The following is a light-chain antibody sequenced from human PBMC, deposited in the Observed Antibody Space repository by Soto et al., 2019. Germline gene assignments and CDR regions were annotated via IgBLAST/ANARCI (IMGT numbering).Light chain of an antibody. CDR1: QGIKDY. CDR2: GAS. V-gene: IGKV3-15*01. J-gene: IGKJ1*01. CDR3: QQYNTWPRT. Sequence: MTQSPSSLSVSPGERATLSCRASQGIKDYLAWFQQKPGQAPRLLIYGASTRATAIPARFSGSGSGTEFTLSISSLQSEDFAVYYCQQYNTWPRTFGQGTKVETK.